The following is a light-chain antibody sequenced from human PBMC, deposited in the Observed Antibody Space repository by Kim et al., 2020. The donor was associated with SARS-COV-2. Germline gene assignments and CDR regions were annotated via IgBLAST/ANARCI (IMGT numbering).Light chain of an antibody. V-gene: IGLV2-14*04. CDR2: DVS. CDR3: SSYTSSSTYV. CDR1: SSDGGGYNY. Sequence: GQSTTISCTGTSSDGGGYNYVSWYQQHPGKAPKLMIYDVSKRPSGVSNRFSGSKSGNTASLTISGLQAEDEADYYCSSYTSSSTYVFGTGTKVTVL. J-gene: IGLJ1*01.